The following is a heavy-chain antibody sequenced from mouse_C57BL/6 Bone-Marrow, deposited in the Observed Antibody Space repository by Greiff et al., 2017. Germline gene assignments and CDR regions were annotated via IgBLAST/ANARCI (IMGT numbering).Heavy chain of an antibody. CDR3: ATGTRY. V-gene: IGHV5-17*01. CDR2: ISSGSSTI. D-gene: IGHD4-1*01. Sequence: VQLKESGGGLVKPGGSLKLSCAASGFTFSDYGMHWVRQAPEKGLEWVAYISSGSSTIYYADTVKGRFTISRDNAKNTLFLQMTSLRSEDTAMYYCATGTRYWGQGTTLTASS. J-gene: IGHJ2*01. CDR1: GFTFSDYG.